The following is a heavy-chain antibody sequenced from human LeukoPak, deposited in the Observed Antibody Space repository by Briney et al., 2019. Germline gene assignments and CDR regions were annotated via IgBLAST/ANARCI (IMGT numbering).Heavy chain of an antibody. CDR2: INPSGGST. CDR1: GYTFTSYY. J-gene: IGHJ4*02. V-gene: IGHV1-46*01. CDR3: ARAEFMVRGIIMDY. Sequence: ASLKVSCKACGYTFTSYYMHWVRQAPGQGLECLGIINPSGGSTVYAQKFEGRDTMTRDTSTSTVYMELSSLKPEDTAVYYCARAEFMVRGIIMDYWGQGTLVSVSS. D-gene: IGHD3-10*01.